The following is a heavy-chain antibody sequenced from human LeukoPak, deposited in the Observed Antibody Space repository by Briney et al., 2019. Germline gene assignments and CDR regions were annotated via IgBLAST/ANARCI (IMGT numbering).Heavy chain of an antibody. V-gene: IGHV3-23*01. Sequence: PGGSLRLTCAASGFTFSSYAMSWVRQAPGKGLEWVSAISGSGGSTYYADSVKGRFTISRDNSKNTLYLQMNSLRAEDTAVYYCAKGVLLIGIFDYWGQGTLVTVSS. CDR3: AKGVLLIGIFDY. J-gene: IGHJ4*02. D-gene: IGHD2-15*01. CDR1: GFTFSSYA. CDR2: ISGSGGST.